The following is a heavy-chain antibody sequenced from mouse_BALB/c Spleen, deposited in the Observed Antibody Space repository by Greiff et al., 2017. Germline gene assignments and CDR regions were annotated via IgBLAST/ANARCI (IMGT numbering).Heavy chain of an antibody. J-gene: IGHJ4*01. CDR3: ARHLYGYRYAMDY. CDR1: GFTFSSYT. Sequence: EVQGVESGGGLVQPGGSLKLSCAASGFTFSSYTMSWVRQTPEKRLEWVAYISNGGGSTYYPDTVKGRFTISRDNAKNTLYLQMSSLKSEDTAMYYCARHLYGYRYAMDYWGQGTSVTVSS. D-gene: IGHD1-2*01. V-gene: IGHV5-12-2*01. CDR2: ISNGGGST.